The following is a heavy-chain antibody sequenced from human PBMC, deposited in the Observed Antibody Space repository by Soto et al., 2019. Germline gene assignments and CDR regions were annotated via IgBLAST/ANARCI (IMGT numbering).Heavy chain of an antibody. CDR2: ISYDGSKK. V-gene: IGHV3-30*18. CDR3: AKATESSSGFIYYYYSGMDV. CDR1: GFTFSTYG. Sequence: QVQLVESGGGVVQPGRSLRLSCAASGFTFSTYGMHWVRQAPGKGLEWVAVISYDGSKKYHADSVKGRFTVSRDNSKNTLYLQMNSLRTEDTAVYYCAKATESSSGFIYYYYSGMDVWGQGTTVTVSS. D-gene: IGHD3-22*01. J-gene: IGHJ6*02.